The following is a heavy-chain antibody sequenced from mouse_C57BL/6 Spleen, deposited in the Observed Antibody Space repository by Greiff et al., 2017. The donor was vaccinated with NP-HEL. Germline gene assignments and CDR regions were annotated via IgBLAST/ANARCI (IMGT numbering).Heavy chain of an antibody. Sequence: EVMLVESGGGLVKPGGSLKLSCAASGFTFSDYGMHWVRQAPEKGLEWVAYISSGSSTIYYADTVKGRFTISRDNAKNTLFLQMTSLRSEDTAMYYCARHGRYAMDYWGQGTSVTVSS. D-gene: IGHD1-1*01. J-gene: IGHJ4*01. CDR3: ARHGRYAMDY. CDR1: GFTFSDYG. CDR2: ISSGSSTI. V-gene: IGHV5-17*01.